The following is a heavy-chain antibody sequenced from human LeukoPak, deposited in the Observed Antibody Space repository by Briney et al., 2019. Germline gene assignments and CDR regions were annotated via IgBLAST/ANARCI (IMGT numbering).Heavy chain of an antibody. V-gene: IGHV4-34*01. D-gene: IGHD3-9*01. CDR3: ARESKLRYFGPGGMDV. CDR1: GGSFSGYY. CDR2: INHGGST. J-gene: IGHJ6*02. Sequence: KPSETLSLTCAVYGGSFSGYYWSWIRQPPGKGLEWIGEINHGGSTNYNPSLKSRVTISVDTSKNQFSLKLSSVTAADTAVYYCARESKLRYFGPGGMDVWGQGTTVTVSS.